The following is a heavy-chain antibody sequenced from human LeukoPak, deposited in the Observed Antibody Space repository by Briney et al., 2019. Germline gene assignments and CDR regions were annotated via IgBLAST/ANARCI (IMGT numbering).Heavy chain of an antibody. CDR2: ISGSGGST. CDR1: GFTFSSYA. CDR3: ARDRSVVAGRYYFDY. Sequence: PGGSPRLSCAASGFTFSSYAVSWVRQAPGKGLEWVSAISGSGGSTYYADSVKGRFTISRDNSKNTLYLQMNSLRAEDTAVYYCARDRSVVAGRYYFDYWGQGTLVTVSS. J-gene: IGHJ4*02. V-gene: IGHV3-23*01. D-gene: IGHD6-19*01.